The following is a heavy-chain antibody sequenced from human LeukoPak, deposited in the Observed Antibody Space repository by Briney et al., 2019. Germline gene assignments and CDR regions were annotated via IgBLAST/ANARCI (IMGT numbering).Heavy chain of an antibody. CDR3: ARVRLTSGYSFDY. CDR2: IYYSGST. J-gene: IGHJ4*02. D-gene: IGHD3-3*01. Sequence: PSETLSLTCTVSGGSISSSSYYWGWIRQPPGKGLEWIGSIYYSGSTYYNPSLKSRVTISVDTSKNQFSLKLSSVTAADTAVYYCARVRLTSGYSFDYWGQGTLVTVSS. V-gene: IGHV4-39*07. CDR1: GGSISSSSYY.